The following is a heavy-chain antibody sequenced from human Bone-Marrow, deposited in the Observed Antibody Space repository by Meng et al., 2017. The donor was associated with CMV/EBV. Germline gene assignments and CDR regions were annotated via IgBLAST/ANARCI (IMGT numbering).Heavy chain of an antibody. D-gene: IGHD2-2*01. CDR3: ARDRCSSTSCYGPYDGMDV. CDR1: GGSISSSSYY. J-gene: IGHJ6*02. V-gene: IGHV4-39*07. Sequence: SETLSLTCTVSGGSISSSSYYWGWIRQPPGKGLEWIGSIYYSGSTYYNPSLKSRVTISVETSKNQFSLKLSSVTAADTAVDYCARDRCSSTSCYGPYDGMDVWGQGTTVTV. CDR2: IYYSGST.